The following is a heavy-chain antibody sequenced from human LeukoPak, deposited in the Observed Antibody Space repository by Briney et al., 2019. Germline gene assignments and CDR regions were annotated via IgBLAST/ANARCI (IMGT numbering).Heavy chain of an antibody. CDR2: IFYSGNT. CDR3: ARVFRRDGYFDY. Sequence: KPPETLSLTCTVSDYSITSYDWSWIRQPPGKGLEWSGYIFYSGNTDYNPPLKSRVTISVDTPRNQFSLKLDSVTAADTAVYYCARVFRRDGYFDYWGQGTLVTVSS. CDR1: DYSITSYD. D-gene: IGHD5-24*01. J-gene: IGHJ4*02. V-gene: IGHV4-59*01.